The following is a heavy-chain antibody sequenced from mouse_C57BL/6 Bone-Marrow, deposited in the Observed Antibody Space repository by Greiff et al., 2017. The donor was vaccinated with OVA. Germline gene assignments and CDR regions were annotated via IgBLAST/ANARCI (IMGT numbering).Heavy chain of an antibody. V-gene: IGHV1-4*01. D-gene: IGHD2-12*01. CDR1: GYTFTSYT. J-gene: IGHJ2*01. CDR3: TRGYDFDY. Sequence: VKLMESGAELARPGASVKMSCKASGYTFTSYTIHWVKQRPGQGLEWIGYIDPTNDNTNYNQKFKSKATLTADKSSSTAYMQLSSLTSEDSAVYYCTRGYDFDYWGQGTTLTVSS. CDR2: IDPTNDNT.